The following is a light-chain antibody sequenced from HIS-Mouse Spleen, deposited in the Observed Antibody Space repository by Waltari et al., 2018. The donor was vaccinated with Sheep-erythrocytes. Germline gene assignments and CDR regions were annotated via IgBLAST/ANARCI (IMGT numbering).Light chain of an antibody. CDR1: SSDVGGDNY. V-gene: IGLV2-11*01. CDR2: DVS. CDR3: CSYAGSYTLV. Sequence: QSALTQPRSVPGSPGQSVTISCTGTSSDVGGDNYASWYQQHPGKAPKLMIYDVSKRPSVLPDRFSGSKSGNTASLTISGLQAEDEADYYCCSYAGSYTLVFGGGTKLTVL. J-gene: IGLJ2*01.